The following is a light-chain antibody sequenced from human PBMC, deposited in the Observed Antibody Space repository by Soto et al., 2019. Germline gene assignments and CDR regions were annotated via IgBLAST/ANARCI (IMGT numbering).Light chain of an antibody. CDR2: GAS. V-gene: IGKV3-20*01. CDR1: QSVNSNY. CDR3: QQYGSSPRYT. J-gene: IGKJ2*01. Sequence: EIVLTQSPGTLSLSPGERATLSCRASQSVNSNYLAWYQQKPGQAPRILIYGASSRATGIPDRFIGSGSWTDVTLTIIRLEPEDVAVYYCQQYGSSPRYTFGQGTKLEIK.